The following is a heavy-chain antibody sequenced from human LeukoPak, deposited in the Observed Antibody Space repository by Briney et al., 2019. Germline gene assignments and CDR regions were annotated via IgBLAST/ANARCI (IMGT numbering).Heavy chain of an antibody. J-gene: IGHJ4*02. Sequence: SETLSLTCTVSGGSISSSSYYWGWIRQPPGKGLEWIGSIYYSGSTYYNPSLKSRVTISVDTSKNQFSLKLSSVTAADTAVYYCARSTDCGGDCYDFDYWGQGTLVTVSS. CDR3: ARSTDCGGDCYDFDY. D-gene: IGHD2-21*02. CDR2: IYYSGST. V-gene: IGHV4-39*07. CDR1: GGSISSSSYY.